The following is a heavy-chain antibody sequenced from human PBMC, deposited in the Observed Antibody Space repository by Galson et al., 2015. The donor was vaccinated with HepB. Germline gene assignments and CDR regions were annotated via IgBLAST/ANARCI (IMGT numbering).Heavy chain of an antibody. Sequence: SLRLSCAASGFTFSSYAMSWVRQAPGKGLEWVSAISGSGGNTFYADSVKGRFTISRDNSKNTLYLQMNSLRAEDTAVYYCATTPFYDFWSAYQADYWGQGTLVTVSS. CDR2: ISGSGGNT. J-gene: IGHJ4*02. CDR1: GFTFSSYA. CDR3: ATTPFYDFWSAYQADY. V-gene: IGHV3-23*01. D-gene: IGHD3-3*01.